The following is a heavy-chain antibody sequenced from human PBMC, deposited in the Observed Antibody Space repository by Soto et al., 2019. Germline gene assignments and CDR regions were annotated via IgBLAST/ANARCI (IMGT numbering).Heavy chain of an antibody. CDR3: VRDGTKTLRDWFDP. Sequence: PSETLSLTCTVSGASISGFYWSWIRKSDGKGLEWIGRIYATGTTDYNPSLKSRVMISVDTSKKQFSLKLRSVTAADTAVYYCVRDGTKTLRDWFDPWGQGISVTSPQ. CDR1: GASISGFY. CDR2: IYATGTT. J-gene: IGHJ5*02. V-gene: IGHV4-4*07. D-gene: IGHD1-1*01.